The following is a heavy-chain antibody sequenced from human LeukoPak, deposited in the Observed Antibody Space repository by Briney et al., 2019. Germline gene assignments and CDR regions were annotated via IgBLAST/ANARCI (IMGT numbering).Heavy chain of an antibody. V-gene: IGHV3-21*01. CDR2: ISSSSSYI. D-gene: IGHD4-17*01. J-gene: IGHJ6*02. Sequence: GGSLRLSCAASGFTFSSYSMNWVRQAPGKGLEWVSSISSSSSYIYYADSVKGRFTISRDNAKNSLYLQMNSLRAEDTAVYYCARGLTYGDYVGPYYGMDVWGQGTTVTVSS. CDR1: GFTFSSYS. CDR3: ARGLTYGDYVGPYYGMDV.